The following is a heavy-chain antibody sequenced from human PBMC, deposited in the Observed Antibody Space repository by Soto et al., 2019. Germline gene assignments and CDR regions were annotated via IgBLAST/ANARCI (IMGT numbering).Heavy chain of an antibody. D-gene: IGHD5-18*01. CDR2: ISGPGGSI. V-gene: IGHV3-23*01. CDR3: AKKGGRTQLWLMATFYFDL. CDR1: GFSFSNDA. Sequence: GGSLRLSCAASGFSFSNDAMSWVRHAPGKGLEWVSAISGPGGSIYYADSVKGRFTISRDNSNNTLYLQMNSLRGEDTAVYYCAKKGGRTQLWLMATFYFDLWGRGTLDNVSS. J-gene: IGHJ2*01.